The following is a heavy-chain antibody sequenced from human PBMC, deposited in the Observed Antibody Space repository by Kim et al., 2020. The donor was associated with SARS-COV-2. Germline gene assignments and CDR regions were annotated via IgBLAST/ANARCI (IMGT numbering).Heavy chain of an antibody. CDR1: EFTFSSSG. J-gene: IGHJ4*02. CDR3: ARGKRDYGDYYFDY. V-gene: IGHV3-48*02. Sequence: GGSLRLSCAASEFTFSSSGMNWVRQAPGKGLEWVSYVSSGTSTIYYADSVKGRFTISRDNAKNLLYLQMNSLRDEDTAVYYCARGKRDYGDYYFDYWGRGTLVTVSS. CDR2: VSSGTSTI. D-gene: IGHD4-17*01.